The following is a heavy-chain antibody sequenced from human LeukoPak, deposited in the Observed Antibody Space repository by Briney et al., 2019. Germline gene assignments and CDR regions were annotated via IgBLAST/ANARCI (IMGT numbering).Heavy chain of an antibody. D-gene: IGHD2-2*01. J-gene: IGHJ4*02. V-gene: IGHV4-59*01. CDR3: ARVARGSTSCYDY. CDR2: IYYSGST. Sequence: SETLSLTCTVSGGSISSYYWSWIRQPPGKGLEWIGYIYYSGSTNYNPSLKSRVTISVDTSKTQFSLKLSSVTAADTAVYYCARVARGSTSCYDYWGQGTLVTVSS. CDR1: GGSISSYY.